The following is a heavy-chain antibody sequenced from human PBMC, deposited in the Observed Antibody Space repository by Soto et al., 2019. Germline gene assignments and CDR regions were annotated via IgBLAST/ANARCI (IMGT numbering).Heavy chain of an antibody. CDR1: GIRFSDYY. J-gene: IGHJ5*02. Sequence: GGSLRLSCAASGIRFSDYYMSWIRQAPGKGLEWVSYINGGGGTIYYADSVRGRFTISRDNAKNSLYLQMNSLRAEDTAVYYCAADPTMRGYFRFGPWGQGTLVTVSS. D-gene: IGHD2-15*01. V-gene: IGHV3-11*01. CDR2: INGGGGTI. CDR3: AADPTMRGYFRFGP.